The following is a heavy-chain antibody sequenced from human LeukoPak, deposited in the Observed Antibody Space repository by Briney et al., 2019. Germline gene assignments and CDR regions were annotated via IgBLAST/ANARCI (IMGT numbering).Heavy chain of an antibody. CDR3: ARVRIGQNDYVWGSYRSTPSYGAFNI. CDR2: IKQDGSEK. V-gene: IGHV3-7*01. D-gene: IGHD3-16*02. CDR1: GFTFSSYW. Sequence: GGSLRLSCAASGFTFSSYWMSWVRQAPGKGLEWVANIKQDGSEKYYVDSVKGRFTISRDNAKNSLYLQMNSLRAEDTAVYYCARVRIGQNDYVWGSYRSTPSYGAFNIWGQGTMVTVSS. J-gene: IGHJ3*02.